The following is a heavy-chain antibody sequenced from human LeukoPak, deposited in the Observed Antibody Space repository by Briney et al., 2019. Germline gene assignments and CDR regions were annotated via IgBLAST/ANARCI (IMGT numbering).Heavy chain of an antibody. CDR1: GYTFTGYA. V-gene: IGHV1-2*06. J-gene: IGHJ4*02. CDR2: LDPNSGGT. CDR3: TRDLTISGPIGI. Sequence: ASVKVSCKASGYTFTGYAMHWVRQAPGQGLERVGQLDPNSGGTNYAQDFQGRVTTTRDTSINTAYMELSRLRSDDTAKYYCTRDLTISGPIGIWGQGTLVTVSA. D-gene: IGHD3-9*01.